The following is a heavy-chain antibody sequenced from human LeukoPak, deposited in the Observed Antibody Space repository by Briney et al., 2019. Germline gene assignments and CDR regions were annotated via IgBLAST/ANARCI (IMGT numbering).Heavy chain of an antibody. J-gene: IGHJ6*02. CDR3: AREGGTRKSWAAAAPTYYYYGMDV. D-gene: IGHD2-2*01. V-gene: IGHV3-74*01. CDR2: INSDGSST. Sequence: PGGSLRLSCAASGFTFSSYWMHWVRQAPGKGLVWVSRINSDGSSTSYADSVKGRFTISRDNAKNTLYLQMNSLRAEDTAVYYCAREGGTRKSWAAAAPTYYYYGMDVWGQGTTVTVSS. CDR1: GFTFSSYW.